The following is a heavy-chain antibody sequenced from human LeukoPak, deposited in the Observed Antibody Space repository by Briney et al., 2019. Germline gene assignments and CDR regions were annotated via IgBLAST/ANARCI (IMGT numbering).Heavy chain of an antibody. CDR1: GYTFTSYD. J-gene: IGHJ4*02. V-gene: IGHV1-8*01. CDR3: ARGQIYDYVWGSYRPVTLFDY. D-gene: IGHD3-16*02. Sequence: ASVKVSCKASGYTFTSYDINWVRQATGQGLEWMGWMNPNSGNTGYAQEFQGRVTMTRNTSISTAYMELSSLRSEDTAVYYCARGQIYDYVWGSYRPVTLFDYWGQGTLVTVSS. CDR2: MNPNSGNT.